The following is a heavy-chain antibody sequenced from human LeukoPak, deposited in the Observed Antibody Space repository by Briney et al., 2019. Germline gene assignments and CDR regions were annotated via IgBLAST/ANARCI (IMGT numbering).Heavy chain of an antibody. V-gene: IGHV3-7*05. CDR1: GFTFGTYW. Sequence: PGGSLRLSCTASGFTFGTYWMSWVRQAPGKGLEWVANIKQDGSDKYYVDPVKGRFTISRDNAKNSLYLQMNSLRAEDTAVYYCARDLDYWGQGTLVSVSS. CDR2: IKQDGSDK. CDR3: ARDLDY. J-gene: IGHJ4*02.